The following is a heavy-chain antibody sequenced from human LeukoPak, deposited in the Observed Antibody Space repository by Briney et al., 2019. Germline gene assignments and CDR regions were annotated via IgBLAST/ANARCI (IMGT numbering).Heavy chain of an antibody. V-gene: IGHV3-7*01. CDR3: AREAGYSSGWYAETRGYYFDY. CDR1: GFTFSSYW. D-gene: IGHD6-19*01. J-gene: IGHJ4*02. Sequence: PGGSPRLSCAASGFTFSSYWMSWVRQAPGKGLEWVANIKQDGSEKYYVDSVKGRFTISRDNAKNSLYLQMNSLRAEDTAVYYCAREAGYSSGWYAETRGYYFDYWGQGTLVTVSS. CDR2: IKQDGSEK.